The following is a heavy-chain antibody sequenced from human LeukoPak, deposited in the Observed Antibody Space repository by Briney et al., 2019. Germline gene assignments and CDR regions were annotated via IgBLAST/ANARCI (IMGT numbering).Heavy chain of an antibody. J-gene: IGHJ4*02. V-gene: IGHV3-7*01. D-gene: IGHD1-26*01. CDR3: ATEAGGSYDY. Sequence: GGSLRLSCAASGFTFNTYWMSWVRRAPGKGLEWVANIKQDGSEKYYVDSVKGRFTISRDNAKNSLYLQMNSLRAEDTAVYYCATEAGGSYDYWGQGTLVTVSS. CDR1: GFTFNTYW. CDR2: IKQDGSEK.